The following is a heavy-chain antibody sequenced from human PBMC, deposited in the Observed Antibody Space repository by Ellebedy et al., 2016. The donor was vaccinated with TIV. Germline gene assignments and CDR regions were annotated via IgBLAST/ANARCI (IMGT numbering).Heavy chain of an antibody. CDR1: GFTFSDYV. D-gene: IGHD1-1*01. J-gene: IGHJ4*02. Sequence: GESLKISCAASGFTFSDYVMAWVRQVPGKGLEWVSAVSERDGRTFYADSVKGRFSISRDNFQNTLFLHMHSLAAGDTAVYYCTKRADNWGFFDCWGQGTLVTVSS. CDR2: VSERDGRT. CDR3: TKRADNWGFFDC. V-gene: IGHV3-23*01.